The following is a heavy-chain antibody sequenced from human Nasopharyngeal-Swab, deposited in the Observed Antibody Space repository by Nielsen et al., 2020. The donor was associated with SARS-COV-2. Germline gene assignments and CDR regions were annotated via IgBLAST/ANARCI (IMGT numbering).Heavy chain of an antibody. V-gene: IGHV3-23*01. CDR3: ATPGTRCSGDSCDMWVFDY. Sequence: GGSLRLSCAASGFTFSDYYMSWIRQAPGKGLEWVSSITSSGDRTSNADSAKGRFTISRDNSKNTLYLQMSSLRAEDTAIYYCATPGTRCSGDSCDMWVFDYWGQGTQVTVSS. CDR2: ITSSGDRT. J-gene: IGHJ4*02. D-gene: IGHD2-15*01. CDR1: GFTFSDYY.